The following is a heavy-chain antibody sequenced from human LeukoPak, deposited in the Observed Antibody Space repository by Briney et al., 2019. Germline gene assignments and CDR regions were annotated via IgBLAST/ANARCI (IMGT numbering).Heavy chain of an antibody. CDR2: INPSGGST. CDR3: ARERTVGATHLVFDY. CDR1: GYTFTSYY. V-gene: IGHV1-46*01. D-gene: IGHD1-26*01. Sequence: ASVKASCKASGYTFTSYYMHWVRQALGQGLEWMGIINPSGGSTSYAQKFQGRVTMTRDTSTSTVYMELSSLRSEDTAVYYCARERTVGATHLVFDYWGQGTLVTVSS. J-gene: IGHJ4*02.